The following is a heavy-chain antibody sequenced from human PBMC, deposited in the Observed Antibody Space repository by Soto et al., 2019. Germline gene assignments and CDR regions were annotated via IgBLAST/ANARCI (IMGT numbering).Heavy chain of an antibody. V-gene: IGHV1-18*04. D-gene: IGHD3-10*01. J-gene: IGHJ4*02. Sequence: QVHLVQSGVEVKKPGASVKVSCKASGYSFTTFGLSWVRQAPGQGLEWMGWISTYNGNTEYAQKFLGRVTLTTETSTTTADMELRGLKSDDTGVYYCVRDGGYPGSGFDYWGQGTLVNVS. CDR2: ISTYNGNT. CDR1: GYSFTTFG. CDR3: VRDGGYPGSGFDY.